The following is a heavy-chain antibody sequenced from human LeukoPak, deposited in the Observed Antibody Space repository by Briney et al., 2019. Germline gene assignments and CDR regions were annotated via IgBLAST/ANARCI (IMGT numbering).Heavy chain of an antibody. CDR2: IYYSGST. CDR3: ARQEYSSSWYDY. D-gene: IGHD6-13*01. Sequence: PSETLSLTCTVSGGSISSYYWSWIRQPPGKGLEWIGYIYYSGSTNYNLSLKSRVTISVDTSKNQFSLKLSSVTAADTAVYYCARQEYSSSWYDYWGQGTLVTVSS. V-gene: IGHV4-59*08. CDR1: GGSISSYY. J-gene: IGHJ4*02.